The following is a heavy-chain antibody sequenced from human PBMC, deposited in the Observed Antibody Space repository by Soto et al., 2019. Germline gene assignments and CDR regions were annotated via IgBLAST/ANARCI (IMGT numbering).Heavy chain of an antibody. CDR2: FDPEGGEA. CDR1: GHTLTELS. V-gene: IGHV1-24*01. CDR3: VRGYCTTSPCSGDFQF. Sequence: GASVKVSCKISGHTLTELSIHWVRQAPGKGLEWMGGFDPEGGEAIYAQKWHGRVTVTEDTVTGTAYMELRNLTSEDTAVYFSVRGYCTTSPCSGDFQFWGQGTLVTVS. J-gene: IGHJ1*01. D-gene: IGHD2-15*01.